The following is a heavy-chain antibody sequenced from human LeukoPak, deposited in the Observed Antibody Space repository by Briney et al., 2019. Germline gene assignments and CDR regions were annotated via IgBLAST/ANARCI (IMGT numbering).Heavy chain of an antibody. J-gene: IGHJ4*02. Sequence: PGGSLRLSCAASGFTFSTYWMHWVRQVPGKGLVWVSGINTDGSSRSYADSVKGRFTISRDNAKNTLYLQMNSLRAEDTALYYCARDGKLSYYLDYWGQGTLVTVSS. CDR2: INTDGSSR. D-gene: IGHD1-26*01. CDR1: GFTFSTYW. CDR3: ARDGKLSYYLDY. V-gene: IGHV3-74*01.